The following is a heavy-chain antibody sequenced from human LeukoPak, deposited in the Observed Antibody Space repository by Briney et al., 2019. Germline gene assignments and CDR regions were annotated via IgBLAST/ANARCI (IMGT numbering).Heavy chain of an antibody. CDR1: GXSVSSNSSA. Sequence: SQTLSLTCAISGXSVSSNSSAWNWIRQSPSRGLEWLGRTYYRSKWYNDYAVSVKSRITINPDTSKNQFSLQLNSVTPEDTAVYYCAGDSDCNDAFDIWGQGTMVTVSS. CDR3: AGDSDCNDAFDI. D-gene: IGHD2/OR15-2a*01. CDR2: TYYRSKWYN. J-gene: IGHJ3*02. V-gene: IGHV6-1*01.